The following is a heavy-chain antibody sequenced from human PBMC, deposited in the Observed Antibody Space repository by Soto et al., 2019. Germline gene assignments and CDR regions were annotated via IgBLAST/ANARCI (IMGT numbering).Heavy chain of an antibody. V-gene: IGHV1-18*01. CDR1: GGTMSSYA. J-gene: IGHJ4*02. Sequence: GASVKVCCKASGGTMSSYAISWVRQAPGQGLEWMGGIIAYIGTANYAQKLQGRVTMTTDTSTSTAYMELRSLRSDDTAVYYCARDLRDCRSTSCYVGIWAYWGQGTLVTVSS. CDR3: ARDLRDCRSTSCYVGIWAY. D-gene: IGHD2-2*01. CDR2: IIAYIGTA.